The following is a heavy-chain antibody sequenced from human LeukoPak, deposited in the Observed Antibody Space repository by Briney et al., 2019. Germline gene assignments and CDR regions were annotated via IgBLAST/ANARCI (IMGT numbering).Heavy chain of an antibody. CDR2: MHGDGSEK. Sequence: GGSLRLSCAASGFTFSSHQMSWVRQAPGKGLGWVAKMHGDGSEKFYVDSVKGRFTISRDNAKNSLYLQMNSLRVEDTAVYYCARDWSGSGSAFDFWGQGTLVTVSS. V-gene: IGHV3-7*01. CDR3: ARDWSGSGSAFDF. J-gene: IGHJ4*02. CDR1: GFTFSSHQ. D-gene: IGHD3-10*01.